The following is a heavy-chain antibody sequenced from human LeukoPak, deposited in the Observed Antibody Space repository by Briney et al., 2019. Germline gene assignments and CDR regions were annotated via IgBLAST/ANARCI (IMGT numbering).Heavy chain of an antibody. CDR3: TTTYYYGSGSYEFDY. D-gene: IGHD3-10*01. CDR2: IKSKTDGGTT. V-gene: IGHV3-15*01. Sequence: GGSLRLSCAASGFTFSNAWMSWVRQAPGKGLEWGGGIKSKTDGGTTEYAAPVKGRLTISREDSENTLYLQMNSLKTEDTAVYYCTTTYYYGSGSYEFDYWGQGTLVTVSS. J-gene: IGHJ4*02. CDR1: GFTFSNAW.